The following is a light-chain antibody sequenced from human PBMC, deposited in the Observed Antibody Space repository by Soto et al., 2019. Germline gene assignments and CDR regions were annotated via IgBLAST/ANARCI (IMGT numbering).Light chain of an antibody. Sequence: EIVLTQSPATLSLTPGERATLSCRASQSVSSYLAWYQQKPGQAPRLLIYGASTRATGIPARFSGSGSGTEFTLTISSLQSEDFAVYYCQQYNNWLLLTFGGGTKVDI. CDR3: QQYNNWLLLT. V-gene: IGKV3-15*01. J-gene: IGKJ4*01. CDR1: QSVSSY. CDR2: GAS.